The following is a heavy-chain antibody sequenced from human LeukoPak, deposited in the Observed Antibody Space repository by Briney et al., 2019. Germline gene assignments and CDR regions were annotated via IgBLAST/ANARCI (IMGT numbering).Heavy chain of an antibody. Sequence: PGGSLRLSCAASGFTFSSYAMHWVRQAPGKGLEWVSAISGSGGSTYYADSVKGRFTISRDNSKNTLYLQMNSLRAEDTAVYYCAKVGGISSGWYGDAFDIWGQGTMVTVSS. CDR1: GFTFSSYA. CDR3: AKVGGISSGWYGDAFDI. CDR2: ISGSGGST. J-gene: IGHJ3*02. D-gene: IGHD6-19*01. V-gene: IGHV3-23*01.